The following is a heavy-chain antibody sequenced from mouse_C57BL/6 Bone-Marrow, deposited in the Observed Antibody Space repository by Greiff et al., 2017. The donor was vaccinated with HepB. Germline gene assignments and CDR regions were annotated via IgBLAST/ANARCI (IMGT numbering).Heavy chain of an antibody. D-gene: IGHD2-5*01. CDR3: ATPYYSNSYYAMDY. Sequence: VQLVESGPGLVQPSQSLSITCTVSGFSLTSYGVHWVRQSPGKGLEWLGVIWSGGSTDYNAAFISRLSISKENSKSQVFFKMNSLQADDTAIYYGATPYYSNSYYAMDYWGQGTSVTVSS. V-gene: IGHV2-2*01. J-gene: IGHJ4*01. CDR2: IWSGGST. CDR1: GFSLTSYG.